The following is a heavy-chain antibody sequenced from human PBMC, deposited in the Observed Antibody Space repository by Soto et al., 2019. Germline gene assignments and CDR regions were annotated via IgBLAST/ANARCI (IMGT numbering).Heavy chain of an antibody. CDR2: ISSTSSFL. J-gene: IGHJ4*02. D-gene: IGHD1-1*01. CDR1: GFTFSTYT. CDR3: ARGESIGTQGFVL. V-gene: IGHV3-21*01. Sequence: GGSLRLSCAASGFTFSTYTINWVRQAPGKGLEWVASISSTSSFLYYADSVKGRFTISRDNAKNSLYLQMTSLRAEDTAVYYCARGESIGTQGFVLWGQGTLVTVSS.